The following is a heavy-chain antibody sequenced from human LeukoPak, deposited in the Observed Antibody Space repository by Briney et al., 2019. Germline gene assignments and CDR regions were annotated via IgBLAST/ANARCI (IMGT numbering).Heavy chain of an antibody. Sequence: ASVKVSCKASGYTFTSYDINWVRQATGQGLEWMAWINPSNGDTNYAQKFQGRVTMTRDTSINTAYMELTRLVSDDTAVYYCARVGSSGWYVHPTLDYWGQGTLVTVSS. J-gene: IGHJ4*02. D-gene: IGHD6-19*01. CDR1: GYTFTSYD. CDR3: ARVGSSGWYVHPTLDY. V-gene: IGHV1-2*02. CDR2: INPSNGDT.